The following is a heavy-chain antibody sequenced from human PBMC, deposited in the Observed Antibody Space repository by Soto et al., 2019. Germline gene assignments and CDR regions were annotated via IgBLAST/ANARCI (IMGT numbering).Heavy chain of an antibody. V-gene: IGHV3-23*04. J-gene: IGHJ4*02. CDR1: GFTFSNYA. CDR3: ARDRERDAWEDDY. CDR2: ISGRDDST. Sequence: EVQLVESGGDLIQPGGSLRLSCVASGFTFSNYAMSWVRQVPGKGLEWVSVISGRDDSTDYADSVKGRFTITRDNSKNTPYLHLNSLRAEDTAIYYCARDRERDAWEDDYWGQGTLVTVSS. D-gene: IGHD1-26*01.